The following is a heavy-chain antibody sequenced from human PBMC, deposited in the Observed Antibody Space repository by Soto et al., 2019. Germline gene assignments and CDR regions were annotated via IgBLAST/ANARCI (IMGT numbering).Heavy chain of an antibody. CDR2: IFFTGST. J-gene: IGHJ6*02. Sequence: LSLTCTVSGGSVSTGNYNWSWVRQTPGKVLEWIGNIFFTGSTHYNPSLTSRVTISVDTSNNQFSLELRSVTAADTAVYYCARDGHGMDVWGQGTTVTVPS. V-gene: IGHV4-61*01. CDR1: GGSVSTGNYN. CDR3: ARDGHGMDV.